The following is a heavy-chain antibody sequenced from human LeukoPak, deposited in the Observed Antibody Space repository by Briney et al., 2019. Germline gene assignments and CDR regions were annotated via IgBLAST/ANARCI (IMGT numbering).Heavy chain of an antibody. D-gene: IGHD3-22*01. V-gene: IGHV3-13*01. J-gene: IGHJ6*02. CDR3: ARDISGGYDGLDV. CDR1: GFTFSRYD. CDR2: ISTAGDT. Sequence: PGRSLRLSCAASGFTFSRYDMHWVRQVTGKGLEWVSAISTAGDTYYPGSVKGRFTVSRKNAKNSLYLQMNSLSAGDTAVYYCARDISGGYDGLDVWGQGTTVTVSS.